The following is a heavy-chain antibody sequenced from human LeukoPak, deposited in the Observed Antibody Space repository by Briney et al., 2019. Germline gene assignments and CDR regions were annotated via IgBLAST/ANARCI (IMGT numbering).Heavy chain of an antibody. D-gene: IGHD2-2*02. Sequence: PGGSLRLSCAASGFTFDDYGMSWVRQAPGKGLEWVSGINWNGGTIGYADSVKGRFTISRDNAKNSLYLQMNSLRAEDTALYYCARYGFYCSSTSCYIFDNWGQGTLVTVFS. V-gene: IGHV3-20*04. J-gene: IGHJ4*02. CDR1: GFTFDDYG. CDR3: ARYGFYCSSTSCYIFDN. CDR2: INWNGGTI.